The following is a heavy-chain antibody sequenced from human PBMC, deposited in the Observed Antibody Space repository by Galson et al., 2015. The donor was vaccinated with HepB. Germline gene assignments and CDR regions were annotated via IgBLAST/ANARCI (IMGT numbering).Heavy chain of an antibody. D-gene: IGHD3-10*01. Sequence: SVKVSCKVSGYTLTELSMHWVRQAPGKGLEWMGGFDPEDGETIYAQKFQGRVTMTEDTSTDTAYMELSSLRSEDTAVYYCATDSNYYGSGSYSWFDPWGQGTLVTVSS. J-gene: IGHJ5*02. CDR3: ATDSNYYGSGSYSWFDP. CDR2: FDPEDGET. V-gene: IGHV1-24*01. CDR1: GYTLTELS.